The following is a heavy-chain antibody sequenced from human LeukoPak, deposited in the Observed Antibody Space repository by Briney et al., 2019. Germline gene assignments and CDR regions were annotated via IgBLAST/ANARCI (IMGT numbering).Heavy chain of an antibody. D-gene: IGHD3-22*01. Sequence: GGSLRLSCAASGFTVSSNYMSWVRQARGQGLEGVSVIYRGGSTYYADSVKGRFTISRDNSKNTLSLQMNSLRAEDTAVYYCAKAPSVYYDTSGYYPWFDCWGQGTLVTVSS. J-gene: IGHJ4*02. CDR1: GFTVSSNY. CDR3: AKAPSVYYDTSGYYPWFDC. V-gene: IGHV3-53*01. CDR2: IYRGGST.